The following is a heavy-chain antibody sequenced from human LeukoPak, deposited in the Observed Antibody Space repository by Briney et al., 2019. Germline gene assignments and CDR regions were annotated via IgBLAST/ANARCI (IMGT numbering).Heavy chain of an antibody. D-gene: IGHD3-22*01. CDR1: GFKFGGYV. V-gene: IGHV3-23*01. CDR2: ISASGDTT. CDR3: AKDPYYYETSGFLSGGYFDY. J-gene: IGHJ4*02. Sequence: PGGSPRLSCVASGFKFGGYVMGWVRQAPGKGLEWVSSISASGDTTYYTDSVKGRFTISRDNSRNTLYLHMNSLRADDTAVYYCAKDPYYYETSGFLSGGYFDYWGQGTLVTVSS.